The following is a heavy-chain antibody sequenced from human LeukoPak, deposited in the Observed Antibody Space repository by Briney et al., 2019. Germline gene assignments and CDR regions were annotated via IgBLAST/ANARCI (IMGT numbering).Heavy chain of an antibody. CDR1: GGSISSYY. Sequence: SETLSLTCTVSGGSISSYYWSRIRQPPGKGLEWNGYIYYSGSTNYNPSLKSRVTISVDTSKNQFSLKLSSVTAADTAVYYCARHPSGSSWFDFYFDYWGQGTLVTVSS. J-gene: IGHJ4*02. CDR3: ARHPSGSSWFDFYFDY. V-gene: IGHV4-59*08. D-gene: IGHD6-13*01. CDR2: IYYSGST.